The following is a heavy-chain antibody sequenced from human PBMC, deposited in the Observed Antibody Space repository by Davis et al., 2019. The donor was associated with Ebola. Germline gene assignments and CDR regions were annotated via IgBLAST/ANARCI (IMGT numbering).Heavy chain of an antibody. Sequence: ASVKVSCKASGYTFTSYYMHWVRQAPGQGLEWMGIINPSGGSTSYAQKFQGRVTMTRDTSTSTVYMELSSLRSEDTAVYYCARGSAGQAGSSLLDMVRGVLDYWGQGTLVTVSS. CDR3: ARGSAGQAGSSLLDMVRGVLDY. CDR2: INPSGGST. V-gene: IGHV1-46*01. J-gene: IGHJ4*02. D-gene: IGHD3-10*01. CDR1: GYTFTSYY.